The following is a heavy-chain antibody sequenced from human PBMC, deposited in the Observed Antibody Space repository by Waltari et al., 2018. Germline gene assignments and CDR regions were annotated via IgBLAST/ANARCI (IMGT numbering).Heavy chain of an antibody. CDR3: ARGRGCSGGSCYPEGY. Sequence: QVQLVQSGAEVKKPGASVKVSCKASGYTFTSYDINWVRRATGQGLEWMGWMNPNSGNTGYAQKFQGRVTITRNTSISTAYMELSSLRSEDTAVYYCARGRGCSGGSCYPEGYWGQGTLVTVSS. V-gene: IGHV1-8*03. D-gene: IGHD2-15*01. CDR2: MNPNSGNT. J-gene: IGHJ4*02. CDR1: GYTFTSYD.